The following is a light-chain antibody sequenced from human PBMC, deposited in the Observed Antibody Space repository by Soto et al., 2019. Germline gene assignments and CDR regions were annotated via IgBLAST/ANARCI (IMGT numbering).Light chain of an antibody. CDR2: AAS. CDR1: QDIGSW. CDR3: QQANSFPIT. Sequence: DIQMTQSPSSVSASVGDRVTITCRASQDIGSWLAWYQQKPGKAPKLLIYAASSLPSGVPSRFSGGGSGTDFTLTISSLQPEDFATYYRQQANSFPITFGQGTRLEIK. J-gene: IGKJ5*01. V-gene: IGKV1-12*01.